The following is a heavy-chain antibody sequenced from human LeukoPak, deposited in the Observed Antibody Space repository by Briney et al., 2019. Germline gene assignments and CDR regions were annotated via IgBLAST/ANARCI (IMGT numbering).Heavy chain of an antibody. D-gene: IGHD6-13*01. CDR1: GGSISSYY. Sequence: SETLSLTCTVSGGSISSYYWSWIRQPPGKGLEWIGYIYYSGSTNYNPSLKSRVTISVDTSKSQFSLKLSSVTAADTAVYYCARECSSSWYVSGWFDPWGQGTLVTVSS. J-gene: IGHJ5*02. CDR2: IYYSGST. V-gene: IGHV4-59*01. CDR3: ARECSSSWYVSGWFDP.